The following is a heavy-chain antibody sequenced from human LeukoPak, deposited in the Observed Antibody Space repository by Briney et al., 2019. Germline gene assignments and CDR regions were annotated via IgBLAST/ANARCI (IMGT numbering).Heavy chain of an antibody. CDR2: ISGSGGST. J-gene: IGHJ4*02. V-gene: IGHV3-23*01. Sequence: GGSLRLSCAVSGATFRSYDMSWVRQAPGKGLEWVSAISGSGGSTYYADSVKGRFTISRDNSKNTLYLQMNRLRAYDSAVYFCSLYTSLDFWGQGTLVTVSS. CDR1: GATFRSYD. CDR3: SLYTSLDF. D-gene: IGHD2-2*02.